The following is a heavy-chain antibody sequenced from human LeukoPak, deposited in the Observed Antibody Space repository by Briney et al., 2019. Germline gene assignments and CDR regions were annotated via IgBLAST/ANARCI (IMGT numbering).Heavy chain of an antibody. Sequence: GASVKVSCKTSGYTFINFGICWVRQAPGQGLEWVGWISTYNGNTNYAEKFQDRVTMSTDTSTNTGYMEMRSLKSGDTAGYFCARARDSGGYASDIWGQGTMVTVSS. D-gene: IGHD3-22*01. CDR2: ISTYNGNT. CDR3: ARARDSGGYASDI. CDR1: GYTFINFG. J-gene: IGHJ3*02. V-gene: IGHV1-18*01.